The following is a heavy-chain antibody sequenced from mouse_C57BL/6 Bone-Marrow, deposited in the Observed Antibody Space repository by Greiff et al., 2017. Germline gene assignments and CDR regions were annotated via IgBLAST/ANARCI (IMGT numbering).Heavy chain of an antibody. J-gene: IGHJ4*01. CDR2: IYPRSGNT. CDR3: AGTVKDYAMDY. Sequence: QVQLQQSGAELARPGASVKLSCKASGYTFTSYGISWVQQRPGQGLEWIGEIYPRSGNTYYNEKFKGKATLTADKSSSTAYMELRSLTSEDSAVYFCAGTVKDYAMDYWGQGTSVTVSS. D-gene: IGHD1-1*01. CDR1: GYTFTSYG. V-gene: IGHV1-81*01.